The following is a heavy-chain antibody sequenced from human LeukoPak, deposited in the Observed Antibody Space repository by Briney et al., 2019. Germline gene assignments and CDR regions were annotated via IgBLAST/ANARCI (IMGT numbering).Heavy chain of an antibody. Sequence: ASVKVSCKASGYTFTSYGISWVRQAPGQGLEWMGWISAYNGNTNYAQKLQGRVPMTTDTSTSTAYMELRSLRSDDTAVYYCARAHSWSYVARRYYMDVWGKGTTVTVSS. CDR3: ARAHSWSYVARRYYMDV. D-gene: IGHD1-26*01. J-gene: IGHJ6*03. V-gene: IGHV1-18*01. CDR2: ISAYNGNT. CDR1: GYTFTSYG.